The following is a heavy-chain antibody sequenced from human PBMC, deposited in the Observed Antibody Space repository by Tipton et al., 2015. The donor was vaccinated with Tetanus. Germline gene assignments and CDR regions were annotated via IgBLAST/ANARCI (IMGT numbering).Heavy chain of an antibody. CDR2: ISSSSSTI. CDR3: ARDFHGISYFDL. CDR1: GFTFSSYT. J-gene: IGHJ2*01. D-gene: IGHD1-14*01. V-gene: IGHV3-48*02. Sequence: CAASGFTFSSYTMNWVRQAPGKGLEWVSYISSSSSTIYYADSVKGRFTISRDNAKDSLYLHMNSLRDEDTAVYYCARDFHGISYFDLWGRGTLVTVSS.